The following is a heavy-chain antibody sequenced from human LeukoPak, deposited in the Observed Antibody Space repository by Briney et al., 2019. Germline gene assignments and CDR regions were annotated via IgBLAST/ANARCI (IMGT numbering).Heavy chain of an antibody. V-gene: IGHV5-51*01. CDR2: SYPGDCGT. Sequence: GESLKISCKGSGYSFTSYWIGWVRQMAGKGLEWMGISYPGDCGTRYSPSFLGQVTISADKSISTAYLQWSSLKASDTAMYYCARSPRSIAVAGTGGFDYWGQGTLVTASS. J-gene: IGHJ4*02. CDR1: GYSFTSYW. CDR3: ARSPRSIAVAGTGGFDY. D-gene: IGHD6-19*01.